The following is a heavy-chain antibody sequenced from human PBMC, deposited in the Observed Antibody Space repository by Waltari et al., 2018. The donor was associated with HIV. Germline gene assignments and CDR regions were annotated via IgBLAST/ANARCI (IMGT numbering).Heavy chain of an antibody. CDR2: IYTSGST. CDR1: GGSISSGSYY. J-gene: IGHJ3*02. D-gene: IGHD4-17*01. Sequence: QVQLQESGPGLVKPSQTLSLTCTVSGGSISSGSYYWSWIRQPAGKGLEWIGRIYTSGSTNYNPSLKSRVTISVDTSKNQFSLKLSSVTAADTAVYYCARGDDYGDYENAFDIWGQGTMVTVSS. V-gene: IGHV4-61*02. CDR3: ARGDDYGDYENAFDI.